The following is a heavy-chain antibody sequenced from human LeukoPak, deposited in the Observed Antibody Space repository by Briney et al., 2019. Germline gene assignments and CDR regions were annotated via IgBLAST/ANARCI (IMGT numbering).Heavy chain of an antibody. CDR3: ASYDYSNFTSFDY. CDR1: GGSISSGYYY. Sequence: SQTLSLTCTVSGGSISSGYYYWSWIRQPPGKGLEWIGYIYYSGSTYYNPSLKSRVTISVDTSKNQFSLKLSSVTAADTAVYYCASYDYSNFTSFDYWGQGTLVTVSS. D-gene: IGHD4-11*01. J-gene: IGHJ4*02. V-gene: IGHV4-30-4*08. CDR2: IYYSGST.